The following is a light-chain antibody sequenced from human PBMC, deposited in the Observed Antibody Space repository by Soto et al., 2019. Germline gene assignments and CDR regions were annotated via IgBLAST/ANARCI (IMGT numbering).Light chain of an antibody. J-gene: IGLJ1*01. Sequence: QSALTQPASVSGSPGQSITISCTGTSSDVGGYNYVSWYQQHPDNAPKLMIYDVSDRPSGVSNRFSGSKSGNTASLTISGLQAEDEGDYYCSSYTSSSTQVFGTGTKVTVL. V-gene: IGLV2-14*01. CDR3: SSYTSSSTQV. CDR1: SSDVGGYNY. CDR2: DVS.